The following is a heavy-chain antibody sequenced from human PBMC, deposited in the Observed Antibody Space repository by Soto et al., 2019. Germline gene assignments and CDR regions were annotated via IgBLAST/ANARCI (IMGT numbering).Heavy chain of an antibody. D-gene: IGHD2-2*01. CDR2: ISSSSSTI. CDR1: GFTFSSYS. CDR3: ARTLGYCSSTSCAFDY. V-gene: IGHV3-48*01. Sequence: EVQLVESGGGLVQPGGSLRLSCAASGFTFSSYSMNWVRQAPGKGLEWVSYISSSSSTIYYADSVKGRFTISRDNAKNSLYLQMTSLRAEDTAVYYCARTLGYCSSTSCAFDYWGQGTLVTVSS. J-gene: IGHJ4*02.